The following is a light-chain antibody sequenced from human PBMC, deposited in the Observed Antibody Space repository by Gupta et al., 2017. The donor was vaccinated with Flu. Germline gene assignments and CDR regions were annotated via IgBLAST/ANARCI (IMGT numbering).Light chain of an antibody. CDR2: STN. J-gene: IGLJ3*02. Sequence: QTVVTQEPSFSVSPGGTVPLTCGLSSGSVSTSSYPSWYQQTPGQPPRTLIYSTNTRSSGVPDRFSGSILGNKAALTITGAQADDESDYYCVLYMGSGIWVFGGGTKLTVL. V-gene: IGLV8-61*01. CDR3: VLYMGSGIWV. CDR1: SGSVSTSSY.